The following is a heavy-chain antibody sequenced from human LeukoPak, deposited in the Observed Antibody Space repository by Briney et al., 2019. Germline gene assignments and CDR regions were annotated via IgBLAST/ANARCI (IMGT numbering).Heavy chain of an antibody. Sequence: GGSLRLSCAASGFTFSSYSMNWVRQAPGKGLEWVSSISSSSSYIYYADSVKGRFTISRDNAKNSLYLQMNSLRAEDTAVCYCARSLFGEYYFDYWGQGTLVTVSS. D-gene: IGHD3-10*01. J-gene: IGHJ4*02. V-gene: IGHV3-21*01. CDR2: ISSSSSYI. CDR1: GFTFSSYS. CDR3: ARSLFGEYYFDY.